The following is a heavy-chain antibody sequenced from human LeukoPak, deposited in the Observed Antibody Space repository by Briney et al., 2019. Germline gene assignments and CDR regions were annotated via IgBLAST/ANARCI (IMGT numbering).Heavy chain of an antibody. CDR1: GGSFSGYY. CDR3: ARVQAYGGKGYFDY. CDR2: INHSGST. J-gene: IGHJ4*02. D-gene: IGHD4-23*01. V-gene: IGHV4-34*01. Sequence: SETLSLTCVVYGGSFSGYYWSWIRQPPGKGLEWIGEINHSGSTNYNPSLKSRVTISVDTSKNQFSLKLSSVTAADTAVYYCARVQAYGGKGYFDYWGQGTLVTVSS.